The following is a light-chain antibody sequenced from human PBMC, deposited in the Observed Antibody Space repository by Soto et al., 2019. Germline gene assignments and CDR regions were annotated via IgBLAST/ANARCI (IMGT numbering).Light chain of an antibody. J-gene: IGLJ2*01. CDR2: EVS. CDR1: SSDVGGYNY. Sequence: QSVLTQPPSASGSPGQSVTISCTGTSSDVGGYNYVSWYQQHPGKAPKLMIYEVSKRPSGVPDRFSGSKSGNTASLTVSGLQAADEADYYCSSYAGRNNLVFGGGTKLTV. V-gene: IGLV2-8*01. CDR3: SSYAGRNNLV.